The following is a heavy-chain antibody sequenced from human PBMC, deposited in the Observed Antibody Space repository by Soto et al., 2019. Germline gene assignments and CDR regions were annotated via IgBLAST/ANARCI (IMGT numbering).Heavy chain of an antibody. V-gene: IGHV1-18*01. CDR2: ISGYIANT. CDR3: ARGGYYYDSSGYYSDY. Sequence: QVQLVQSGAEVKKPGASVKVSCKASGYTFTGYGIGWVRQAPGQGLEWMGWISGYIANTNYPQKLQGRITMTTDTSTSTAYMELRSLRSDDTAVYYCARGGYYYDSSGYYSDYWGQGTLVTVSS. J-gene: IGHJ4*02. CDR1: GYTFTGYG. D-gene: IGHD3-22*01.